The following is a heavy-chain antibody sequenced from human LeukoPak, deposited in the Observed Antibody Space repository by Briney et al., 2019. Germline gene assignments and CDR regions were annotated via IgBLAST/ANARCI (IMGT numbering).Heavy chain of an antibody. V-gene: IGHV4-4*07. J-gene: IGHJ5*02. CDR2: IYTSGST. D-gene: IGHD3-3*01. CDR1: GGSISSYY. Sequence: SETLSLTCTVSGGSISSYYWSWIRQPAGKGLEWIGRIYTSGSTNYNPSLKSRVTMSVDMSKNQFSLKLSSVTAADTAVYYCARDIIDFWSGLNWFDPWGQGTLVTVSS. CDR3: ARDIIDFWSGLNWFDP.